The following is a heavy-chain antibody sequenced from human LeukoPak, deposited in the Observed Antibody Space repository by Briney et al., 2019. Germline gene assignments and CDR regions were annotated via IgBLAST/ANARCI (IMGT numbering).Heavy chain of an antibody. CDR1: GFTFSSYW. D-gene: IGHD1-26*01. V-gene: IGHV3-7*01. Sequence: GGSLRLSCAASGFTFSSYWMSWVRQAPGKGLEWVANIKQDGSEKYYVDSVKGRFTIPRDNAKNSLYLQMNSLRAEDTAVYYCARDSAAYSGSSFDYWGQGTLVTVSS. CDR2: IKQDGSEK. J-gene: IGHJ4*02. CDR3: ARDSAAYSGSSFDY.